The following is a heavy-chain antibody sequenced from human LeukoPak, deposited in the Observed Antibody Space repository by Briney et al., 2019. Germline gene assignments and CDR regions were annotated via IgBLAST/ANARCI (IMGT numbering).Heavy chain of an antibody. J-gene: IGHJ4*02. CDR2: IKQDGSEK. CDR3: ARDRVSSAGTSTGFDY. Sequence: PGGSLRLSCAASGFTFSSYEMSWVRQAPGKGLEWVANIKQDGSEKYYVDSVKGRFTISRDNAKNSLYLQMNSLRVEDTAVYYCARDRVSSAGTSTGFDYWGQGTLVTVSS. CDR1: GFTFSSYE. V-gene: IGHV3-7*01. D-gene: IGHD6-13*01.